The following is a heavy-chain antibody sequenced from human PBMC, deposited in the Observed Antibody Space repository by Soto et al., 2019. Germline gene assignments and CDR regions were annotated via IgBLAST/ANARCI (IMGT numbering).Heavy chain of an antibody. V-gene: IGHV4-34*01. CDR2: INHSGST. CDR1: GGSFSGYY. CDR3: AIIPSRGVIDY. Sequence: SETLSLTCAVYGGSFSGYYWSWIRQPPGKGLEWIGEINHSGSTNYNPSLKSRVTISVDTSKNQFSLKLSSVTAADTAVYYCAIIPSRGVIDYWGQGTLVTVSS. J-gene: IGHJ4*02. D-gene: IGHD3-10*01.